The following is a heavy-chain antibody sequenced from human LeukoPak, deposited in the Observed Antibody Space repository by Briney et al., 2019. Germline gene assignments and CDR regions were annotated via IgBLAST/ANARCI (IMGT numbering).Heavy chain of an antibody. V-gene: IGHV4-39*01. CDR1: GGSISSSSYY. Sequence: PSETLSLTCTASGGSISSSSYYWGWIRQPPGKGLEWIGSSYYSGSTYYNPSLKGRVTISVDTSKNQFPLKLSSVTAADTAVYYCARHRGDDCSNYLYYYCGMDVWGQGTTVTVSS. J-gene: IGHJ6*02. CDR3: ARHRGDDCSNYLYYYCGMDV. D-gene: IGHD4-11*01. CDR2: SYYSGST.